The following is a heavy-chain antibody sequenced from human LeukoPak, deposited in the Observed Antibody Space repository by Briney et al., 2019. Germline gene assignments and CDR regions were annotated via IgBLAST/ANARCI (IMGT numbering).Heavy chain of an antibody. CDR3: AKDDDWGRFNH. CDR1: GFSFRSHG. CDR2: ISPRGDIT. V-gene: IGHV3-23*01. J-gene: IGHJ1*01. Sequence: GGTLRLSCEASGFSFRSHGMNWVRQAPGKGLEWVSGISPRGDITYYKDSVRGRFTISRDNFKNTVYLQLNSLRAEDTAIYYCAKDDDWGRFNHWGQGTLVTVSS. D-gene: IGHD3-16*01.